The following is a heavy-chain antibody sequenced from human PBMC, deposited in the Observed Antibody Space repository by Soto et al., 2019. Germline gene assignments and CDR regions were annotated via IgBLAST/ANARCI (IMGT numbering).Heavy chain of an antibody. J-gene: IGHJ4*02. D-gene: IGHD3-16*01. CDR1: GFTFNNYA. CDR3: VKTRLAGGFDY. CDR2: ISASGGST. V-gene: IGHV3-23*01. Sequence: EVHLLDSGGGLVQPGGSLRLSCAASGFTFNNYAMSWVRQAPGKGLEWVSSISASGGSTNYADSVKGRFTISRDNSKNTVYLQMNSLRAEDTAVYYCVKTRLAGGFDYWGQGSLVTVSS.